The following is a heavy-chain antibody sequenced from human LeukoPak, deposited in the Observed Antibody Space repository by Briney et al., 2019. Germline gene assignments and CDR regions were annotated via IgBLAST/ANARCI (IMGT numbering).Heavy chain of an antibody. V-gene: IGHV1-69*01. J-gene: IGHJ4*02. Sequence: SVKVSCKASGGTFSSYAISWVRQAPGQGLEWTGGIIPIFGTANYARKFQGRVTITADESTSTAYMELSSLRSEDTAVYYCARGGYYYDSSAALGDYWGQGTLVTVSS. CDR2: IIPIFGTA. D-gene: IGHD3-22*01. CDR3: ARGGYYYDSSAALGDY. CDR1: GGTFSSYA.